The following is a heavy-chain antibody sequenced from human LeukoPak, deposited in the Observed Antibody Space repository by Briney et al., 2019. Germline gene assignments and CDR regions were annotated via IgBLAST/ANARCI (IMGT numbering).Heavy chain of an antibody. J-gene: IGHJ6*02. CDR1: GDSVSSNSAA. D-gene: IGHD6-19*01. CDR2: TYYRSKWYN. CDR3: ARDLSSGWGGPRYYYYGMDV. V-gene: IGHV6-1*01. Sequence: SQTPSLTCAISGDSVSSNSAAWNWIRQSPSRGLEWLGRTYYRSKWYNDYAVSVKSRITINPDTSKNQFSLQLNSVTPEDTAVYYCARDLSSGWGGPRYYYYGMDVWGQGTTVTVSS.